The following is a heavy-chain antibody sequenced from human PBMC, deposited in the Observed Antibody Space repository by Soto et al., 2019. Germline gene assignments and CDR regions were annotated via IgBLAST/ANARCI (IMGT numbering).Heavy chain of an antibody. CDR2: INAGNGNT. CDR1: GYTFTSYA. D-gene: IGHD1-20*01. J-gene: IGHJ3*02. Sequence: ASVKVSCKASGYTFTSYAMHWVRQAPGQRLEWMGWINAGNGNTKYSQKFQGRVTITRDTSASTAYMELSSLRSEDTAVYYCAGGITGGACILDAFEIWGDGTMVTVSS. CDR3: AGGITGGACILDAFEI. V-gene: IGHV1-3*01.